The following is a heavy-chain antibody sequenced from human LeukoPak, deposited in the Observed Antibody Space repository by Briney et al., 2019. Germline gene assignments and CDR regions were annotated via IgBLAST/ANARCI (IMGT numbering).Heavy chain of an antibody. CDR3: ARVRLFGVVPSTSNYYMDV. CDR2: INHSGST. Sequence: SETLSLTCAVYGGSFSGYYWSWIRQPPGKGLEWIGEINHSGSTNYNLSLKSRVTISVDTSKNQFSLKLSSVTAADTAVYYCARVRLFGVVPSTSNYYMDVWGKGTTVTVSS. J-gene: IGHJ6*03. CDR1: GGSFSGYY. V-gene: IGHV4-34*01. D-gene: IGHD3-3*01.